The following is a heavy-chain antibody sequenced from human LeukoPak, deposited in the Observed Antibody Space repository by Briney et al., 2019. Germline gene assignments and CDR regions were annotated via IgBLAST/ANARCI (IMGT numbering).Heavy chain of an antibody. D-gene: IGHD2/OR15-2a*01. CDR2: IPYDGSNK. V-gene: IGHV3-30*03. Sequence: GGSLRLSCAASGFTFSSYAMSWVRQAPGKGLEWVAVIPYDGSNKYYADSVKGRFTISRDNSKNTLYLQMNSLRAEDTAVYYCARDSRFYSFDYWGQGTLVTVSS. CDR1: GFTFSSYA. CDR3: ARDSRFYSFDY. J-gene: IGHJ4*02.